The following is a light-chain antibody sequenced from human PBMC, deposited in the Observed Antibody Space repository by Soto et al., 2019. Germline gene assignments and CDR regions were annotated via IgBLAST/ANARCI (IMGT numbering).Light chain of an antibody. V-gene: IGKV1-5*03. J-gene: IGKJ1*01. CDR1: QSISSW. Sequence: DIQMTQSPSTLSASVGDRVTITCRASQSISSWLAWYQQKPGKAPKLLIYQASSLQRGVPSRFSGSGFGTEFTLTITSLQPEDFATYYCQQYNSHWSWTFGQGTKVDIK. CDR3: QQYNSHWSWT. CDR2: QAS.